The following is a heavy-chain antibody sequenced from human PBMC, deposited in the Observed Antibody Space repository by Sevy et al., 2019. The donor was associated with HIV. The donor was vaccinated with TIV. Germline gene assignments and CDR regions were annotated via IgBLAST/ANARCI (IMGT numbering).Heavy chain of an antibody. CDR2: ISHSGGST. Sequence: GGSLGLSCAASGFTFSSYGMSWVRQAPGKGLKWVSSISHSGGSTYYADSVKGRFTISRDNSKNTLYLQMNSLRAEDTAVYYCAKGTLVVPAVIYYYYAMDVWGQGTTVTVSS. D-gene: IGHD2-2*01. V-gene: IGHV3-23*01. CDR3: AKGTLVVPAVIYYYYAMDV. J-gene: IGHJ6*02. CDR1: GFTFSSYG.